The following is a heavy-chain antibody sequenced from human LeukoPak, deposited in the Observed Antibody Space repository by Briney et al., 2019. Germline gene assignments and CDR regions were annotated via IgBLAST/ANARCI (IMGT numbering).Heavy chain of an antibody. CDR3: ARMDIVVVPAAMGYYYYYYMDV. Sequence: GASVKVSCKASGYTFTSYGISWVRQAPGQGLEWMGWISAYNGNTNYAQKLQGRVTMTTDTSTSTAYMELRRLRSDDTAVYYCARMDIVVVPAAMGYYYYYYMDVWGKGTTVTVSS. J-gene: IGHJ6*03. V-gene: IGHV1-18*01. CDR1: GYTFTSYG. CDR2: ISAYNGNT. D-gene: IGHD2-2*03.